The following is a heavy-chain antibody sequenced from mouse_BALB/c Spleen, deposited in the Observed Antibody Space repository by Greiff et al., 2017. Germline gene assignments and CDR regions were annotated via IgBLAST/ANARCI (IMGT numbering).Heavy chain of an antibody. Sequence: EVQLQESGPGLVKPSQSLSLTCTVTGYSITSDYAWNWIRQFPGNKLEWMGYISYSGSTSYNPSLKSRISITRDTSKNQFFLQLNSVTTEDTATYYCARGPTVVATWYFDVWGAGTTVTVSS. D-gene: IGHD1-1*01. V-gene: IGHV3-2*02. CDR2: ISYSGST. CDR3: ARGPTVVATWYFDV. CDR1: GYSITSDYA. J-gene: IGHJ1*01.